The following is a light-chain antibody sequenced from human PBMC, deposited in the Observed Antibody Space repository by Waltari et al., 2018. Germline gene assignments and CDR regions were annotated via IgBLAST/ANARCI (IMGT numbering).Light chain of an antibody. V-gene: IGKV4-1*01. CDR2: WAS. CDR1: QSVLYSSNKKNY. J-gene: IGKJ3*01. CDR3: QQYYNTPFT. Sequence: DIVMTQSPDSLAVSLGERATINCKSSQSVLYSSNKKNYLTWYQKKPGQPPKLLIYWASTRESGVPDRFSGSGSGTDFTLTSSSLQAEDVAVYYCQQYYNTPFTFGPGTKVDVK.